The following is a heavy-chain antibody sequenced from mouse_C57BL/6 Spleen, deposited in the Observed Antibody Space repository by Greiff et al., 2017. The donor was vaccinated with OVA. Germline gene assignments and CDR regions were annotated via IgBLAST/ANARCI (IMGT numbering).Heavy chain of an antibody. CDR2: IYPGDGDT. Sequence: QVQLKESGAELVKPGASVKISCKASGYAFSSYWMNWVKQRPGKGLEWIGQIYPGDGDTNYNGKFKGKATLTADKSSSTAYMQLSSLTSEDSAVYFCARCDYDGGWFAYWGQGTLVTVSA. D-gene: IGHD2-4*01. CDR1: GYAFSSYW. V-gene: IGHV1-80*01. J-gene: IGHJ3*01. CDR3: ARCDYDGGWFAY.